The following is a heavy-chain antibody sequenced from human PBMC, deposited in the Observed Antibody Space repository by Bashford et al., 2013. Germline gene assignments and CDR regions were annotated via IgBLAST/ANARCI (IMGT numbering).Heavy chain of an antibody. Sequence: VASVKVSCETTWISPFTDHYIHWVRQAPGQGLEWVGRINPKNGGTDFAPKFQGRVTLTRDTSIGTAYLELSELKSDDTAVFYCARNSSRDSGWIRLDPWGQGTLVTVSS. CDR3: ARNSSRDSGWIRLDP. CDR1: WISPFTDHY. D-gene: IGHD6-19*01. J-gene: IGHJ5*02. CDR2: INPKNGGT. V-gene: IGHV1-2*02.